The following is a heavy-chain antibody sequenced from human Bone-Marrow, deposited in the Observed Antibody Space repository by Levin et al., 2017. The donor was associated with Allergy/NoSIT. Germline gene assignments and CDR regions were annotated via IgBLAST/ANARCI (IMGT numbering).Heavy chain of an antibody. V-gene: IGHV3-23*01. CDR3: AKGTTMIVVVITTVSDY. CDR2: ISGSGGST. CDR1: GFTFSSYA. D-gene: IGHD3-22*01. Sequence: GESLKISCAASGFTFSSYAMSWVRQAPGKGLEWVSAISGSGGSTYYADSVKGRFTISRDNSKNTLYLQMNSLRAEDTAVYYCAKGTTMIVVVITTVSDYWGQGTLVTVSS. J-gene: IGHJ4*02.